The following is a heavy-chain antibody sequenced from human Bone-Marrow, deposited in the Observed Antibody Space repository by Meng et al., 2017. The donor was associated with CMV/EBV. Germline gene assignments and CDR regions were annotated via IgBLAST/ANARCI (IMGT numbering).Heavy chain of an antibody. V-gene: IGHV3-49*04. Sequence: GESLKISCTASGFTFGDYAMSWVRQAPGKGLEWVGFIRSKAYGGATEYAASVKGRFTISRDDSKSIAYLQMNSLKTEDTAVYYCVGATHRWGQGTLVTVSS. CDR2: IRSKAYGGAT. D-gene: IGHD1-26*01. J-gene: IGHJ4*02. CDR1: GFTFGDYA. CDR3: VGATHR.